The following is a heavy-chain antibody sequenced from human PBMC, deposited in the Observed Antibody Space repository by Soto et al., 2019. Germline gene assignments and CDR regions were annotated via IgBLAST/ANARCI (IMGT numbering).Heavy chain of an antibody. CDR2: IWFDGSAQ. Sequence: QVHLVESGGGVVQPGRSLRLSCAASGFTFRSYAMHWVRQAPGKGLEWVALIWFDGSAQYYADSVKGRFTISRDNPKNTMYLQMSSLRAEDTAVYYCGRDRDTSGWGGEPDAFDIWGQGTMVTVSS. D-gene: IGHD6-19*01. J-gene: IGHJ3*02. V-gene: IGHV3-33*01. CDR3: GRDRDTSGWGGEPDAFDI. CDR1: GFTFRSYA.